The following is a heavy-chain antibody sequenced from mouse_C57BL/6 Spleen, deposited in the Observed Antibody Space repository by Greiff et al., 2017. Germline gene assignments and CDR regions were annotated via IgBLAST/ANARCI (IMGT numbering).Heavy chain of an antibody. Sequence: QVQLQQPGAELVIPGASVKLSCKASGYTFTSYWMHWVKQRPGQGLEWIGEIDPSDSYTNYNQKFKGKSTLTVDKSSSTAYMQLSSLTSEDSAVYYCARRGYGSAMDDWGQGTSVTVSS. J-gene: IGHJ4*01. CDR1: GYTFTSYW. CDR3: ARRGYGSAMDD. CDR2: IDPSDSYT. D-gene: IGHD1-2*01. V-gene: IGHV1-69*01.